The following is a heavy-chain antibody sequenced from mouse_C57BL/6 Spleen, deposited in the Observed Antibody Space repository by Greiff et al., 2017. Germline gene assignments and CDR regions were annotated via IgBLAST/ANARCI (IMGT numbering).Heavy chain of an antibody. V-gene: IGHV1-69*01. J-gene: IGHJ2*01. Sequence: VQLQQSGAELVMPGASVKLSCKASGYTFTNYWMHWVKQRPGQGLEWIGEIDPSDTYTNYNQNFKGKSTLTVDKSSSTAYMQLSSLTSEDSAVYYCARSDYYGSRGYFDYWGQGTTLTVSS. CDR1: GYTFTNYW. CDR2: IDPSDTYT. D-gene: IGHD1-1*01. CDR3: ARSDYYGSRGYFDY.